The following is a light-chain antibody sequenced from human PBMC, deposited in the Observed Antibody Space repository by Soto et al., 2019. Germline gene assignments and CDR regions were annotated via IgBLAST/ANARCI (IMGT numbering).Light chain of an antibody. J-gene: IGLJ2*01. CDR1: SGHSNYA. CDR3: QTWGTGIPVV. CDR2: LNSDGSH. V-gene: IGLV4-69*01. Sequence: QPVLTQSPSASASLGASVRLTCTLSSGHSNYAIAWHQQQPEKGPRYLMKLNSDGSHSKGDGIPDRFSGSSSGAERYLTISSLQADDEADYYCQTWGTGIPVVFGGGTKLTVL.